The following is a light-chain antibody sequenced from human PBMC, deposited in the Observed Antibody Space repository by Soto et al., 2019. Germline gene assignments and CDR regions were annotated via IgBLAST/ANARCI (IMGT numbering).Light chain of an antibody. J-gene: IGKJ2*01. CDR3: EQSYATPYT. Sequence: DLQMTQSPSSQSAVVGDRVTITCRASQNIGKYLNWYQQKPGKAPNLLIYAASSLQSGVPPRFSGGGSGTDFTLTISSLQPEDFATYYCEQSYATPYTLGQGTKLEIK. CDR2: AAS. V-gene: IGKV1-39*01. CDR1: QNIGKY.